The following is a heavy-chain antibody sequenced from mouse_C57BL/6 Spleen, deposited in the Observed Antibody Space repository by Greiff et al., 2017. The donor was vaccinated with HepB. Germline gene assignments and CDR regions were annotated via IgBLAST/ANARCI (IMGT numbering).Heavy chain of an antibody. Sequence: QVQLQQPGAELVKPGASVKLSCKASGYTFTSYWMHWVKQRPGRGLERIGRIDPNSGGTKYHEKFKSKATLTVDKPSSTAYMQLSSLTSEDSAVYYCARLDGSSYSYAMDYWGQGTSVTVSS. CDR1: GYTFTSYW. CDR2: IDPNSGGT. J-gene: IGHJ4*01. V-gene: IGHV1-72*01. D-gene: IGHD1-1*01. CDR3: ARLDGSSYSYAMDY.